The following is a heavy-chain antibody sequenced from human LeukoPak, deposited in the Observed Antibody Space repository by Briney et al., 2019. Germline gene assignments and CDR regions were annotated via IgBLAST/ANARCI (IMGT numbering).Heavy chain of an antibody. D-gene: IGHD2-8*01. Sequence: SETLSLTCAVYGGSFSGYYWSWIRQPPGKGLEWIGEINHSGSTNYNPSLKSRVTISVDTSKNQFSLKLSSVTAADTAVYYCASNILGYGREVHSYGMDVWGQGTTVTVSS. V-gene: IGHV4-34*01. CDR2: INHSGST. CDR3: ASNILGYGREVHSYGMDV. CDR1: GGSFSGYY. J-gene: IGHJ6*02.